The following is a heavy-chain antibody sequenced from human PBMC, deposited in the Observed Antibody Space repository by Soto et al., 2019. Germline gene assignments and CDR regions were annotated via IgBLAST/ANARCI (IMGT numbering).Heavy chain of an antibody. V-gene: IGHV1-3*01. CDR2: INAGNGNT. CDR3: ARASRYCSGGSCRLGVAAFDI. D-gene: IGHD2-15*01. CDR1: GYTFTSYA. Sequence: ASVKVSCKASGYTFTSYAMHWVRQAPGQRLEWMGWINAGNGNTKYSQKYQGRVTITRDTSASTAYMELSSLRSEDTAVYYCARASRYCSGGSCRLGVAAFDIWGQGTMVTVSS. J-gene: IGHJ3*02.